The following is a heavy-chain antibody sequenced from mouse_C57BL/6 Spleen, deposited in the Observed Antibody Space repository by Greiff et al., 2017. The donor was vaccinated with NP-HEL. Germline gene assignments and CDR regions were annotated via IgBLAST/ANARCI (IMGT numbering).Heavy chain of an antibody. Sequence: DVKLVESGGGLVKPGGSLKLSCAASGFTFSSYTMSWVRQTPEKRLEWVATISGGGGNTYYPDSVKGRFTISRDNAKNTLYLQMSSLRSEDTALYYCARQGGYYYGSSYFDYWGQGTTLTVSS. CDR1: GFTFSSYT. D-gene: IGHD1-1*01. CDR3: ARQGGYYYGSSYFDY. J-gene: IGHJ2*01. V-gene: IGHV5-9*01. CDR2: ISGGGGNT.